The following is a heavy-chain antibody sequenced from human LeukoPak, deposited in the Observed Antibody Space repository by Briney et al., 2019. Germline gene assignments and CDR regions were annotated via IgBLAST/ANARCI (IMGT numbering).Heavy chain of an antibody. J-gene: IGHJ3*02. CDR1: GGSISSYY. CDR2: IYYSGST. D-gene: IGHD3-10*01. CDR3: ARDLFTMVRGVSLNDAFDI. V-gene: IGHV4-59*12. Sequence: SETLSLTCTVSGGSISSYYWSWIRQPPGKGLEWIGYIYYSGSTNYIPSLKSRVTISVDTSKNQFSLKLSSVTAADTAVYYCARDLFTMVRGVSLNDAFDIWGQGTMVTVSS.